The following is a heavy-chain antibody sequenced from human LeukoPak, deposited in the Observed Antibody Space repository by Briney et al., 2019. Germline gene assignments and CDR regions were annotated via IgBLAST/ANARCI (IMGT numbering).Heavy chain of an antibody. CDR3: ARTSVNSLWDDAFDI. CDR2: INQDGSEK. CDR1: GFTFSDYW. V-gene: IGHV3-7*05. Sequence: GGSLRLSCAASGFTFSDYWMSWVRQAPGKGLEWVARINQDGSEKYSVDSVKGRFTISRDNAKNSLYLQMNTLRAEDTAVYYCARTSVNSLWDDAFDIWGQGTMVTVSS. J-gene: IGHJ3*02. D-gene: IGHD4-17*01.